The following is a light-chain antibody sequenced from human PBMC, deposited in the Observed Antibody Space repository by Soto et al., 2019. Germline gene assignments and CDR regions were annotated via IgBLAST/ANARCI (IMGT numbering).Light chain of an antibody. V-gene: IGKV1-39*01. CDR3: QQTYSTPPWT. CDR1: QSITTY. CDR2: AAS. J-gene: IGKJ1*01. Sequence: DIWMNQSPSSLSASVGDRVTITCRTSQSITTYLNWYQQKPGKAPKLLLYAASSLQSGVPSRFSGSGSGTDFTLTISSLQPEDFATYYCQQTYSTPPWTFGQGTKVEIK.